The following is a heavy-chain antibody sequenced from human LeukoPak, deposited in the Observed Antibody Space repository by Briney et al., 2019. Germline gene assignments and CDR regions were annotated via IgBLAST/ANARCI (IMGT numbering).Heavy chain of an antibody. CDR2: ISSSSSTI. J-gene: IGHJ4*02. CDR3: ARGGYSYGIFSVYFDY. CDR1: GFTFSSYS. Sequence: PGGSLRLSCAASGFTFSSYSMNWVRQAPGKGLQWVSSISSSSSTIYYADSVKGRFTISRDNAKNSLYLQMNSLRAEDTAVYYCARGGYSYGIFSVYFDYWGQGTLVTVSS. D-gene: IGHD5-18*01. V-gene: IGHV3-48*01.